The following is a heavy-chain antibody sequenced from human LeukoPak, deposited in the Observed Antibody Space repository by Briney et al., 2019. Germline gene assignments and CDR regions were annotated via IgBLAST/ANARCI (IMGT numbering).Heavy chain of an antibody. V-gene: IGHV4-34*01. Sequence: SETLSLTCAVYGGSFSGYYWSWIRQPQGKGLEWIGEINHSGSTNYNPSLKSRVTISVDTSKNQFSLKLSSVTAADTAVYYCARRWRPYSSSWYGERWGQGTLVTVSS. CDR1: GGSFSGYY. CDR2: INHSGST. D-gene: IGHD6-13*01. J-gene: IGHJ4*02. CDR3: ARRWRPYSSSWYGER.